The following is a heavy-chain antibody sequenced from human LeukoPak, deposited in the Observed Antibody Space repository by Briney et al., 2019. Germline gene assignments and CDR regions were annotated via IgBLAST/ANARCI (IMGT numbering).Heavy chain of an antibody. Sequence: ASVKVSCKASGYTFNTYGITWVRQAPGQGLEWMGWLTAYNFNANYAQKFQGRVTMTTDTSTSTAYMELRSLRSDDTAVYYCARSGSGYDYFDYWGQGTLVTVSS. J-gene: IGHJ4*02. CDR3: ARSGSGYDYFDY. D-gene: IGHD5-12*01. CDR1: GYTFNTYG. CDR2: LTAYNFNA. V-gene: IGHV1-18*01.